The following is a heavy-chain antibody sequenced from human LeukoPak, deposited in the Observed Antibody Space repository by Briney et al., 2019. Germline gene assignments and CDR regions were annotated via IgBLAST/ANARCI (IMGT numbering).Heavy chain of an antibody. D-gene: IGHD6-19*01. Sequence: GALRLSCAASVFTFSTYNMNWVRQAPGKGLEWVSSITSSSRYTFYADSVKGRFTISRDNAKNSLYLQMNSLRAEDTAVYYCARELQWLVVDYWGQGTLVTVSS. CDR1: VFTFSTYN. V-gene: IGHV3-21*01. CDR3: ARELQWLVVDY. CDR2: ITSSSRYT. J-gene: IGHJ4*02.